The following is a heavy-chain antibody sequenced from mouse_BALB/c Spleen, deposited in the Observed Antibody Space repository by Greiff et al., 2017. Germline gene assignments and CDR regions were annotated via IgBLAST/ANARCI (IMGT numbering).Heavy chain of an antibody. CDR2: IAPGSGST. Sequence: DLVKPGASVKLSCKASGYTFTSYWINWKKQRPGQGLEWIGRIAPGSGSTYYNEMFKGKATLTVDTSSSTAYIQLSSLSSEDSAVYFCAREEGYGYDDWGQGTTLTVSS. CDR3: AREEGYGYDD. V-gene: IGHV1S41*01. CDR1: GYTFTSYW. J-gene: IGHJ2*01. D-gene: IGHD2-2*01.